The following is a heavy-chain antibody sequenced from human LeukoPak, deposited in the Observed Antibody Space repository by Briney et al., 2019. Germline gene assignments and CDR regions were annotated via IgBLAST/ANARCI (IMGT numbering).Heavy chain of an antibody. CDR1: GYTFTSYG. J-gene: IGHJ5*02. CDR3: ARMAYDMLTGYFQPNWFDP. CDR2: ISGYNGNT. Sequence: GASVKVSCKASGYTFTSYGITWVRQAPGQRLEWMGWISGYNGNTKKAQKFQGRVIMTTDTSTSTAYMELRSLRSDDTAVYYCARMAYDMLTGYFQPNWFDPWGQGTLVTVSS. V-gene: IGHV1-18*01. D-gene: IGHD3-9*01.